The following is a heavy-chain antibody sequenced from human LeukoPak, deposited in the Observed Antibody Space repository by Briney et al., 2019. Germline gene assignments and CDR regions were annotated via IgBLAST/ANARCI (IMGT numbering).Heavy chain of an antibody. J-gene: IGHJ4*02. CDR3: ARDPKWDMIVVVRGQYYFDY. V-gene: IGHV1-18*01. CDR1: GYTFTSYG. D-gene: IGHD3-22*01. Sequence: ASVKVSCKASGYTFTSYGISWVRQAPGQGLEWMGWISAYNGNTSYAQKLQGRVTMTTDTSTSTAYMELRSLRSDDTAVYYCARDPKWDMIVVVRGQYYFDYWGQGTLVTVSS. CDR2: ISAYNGNT.